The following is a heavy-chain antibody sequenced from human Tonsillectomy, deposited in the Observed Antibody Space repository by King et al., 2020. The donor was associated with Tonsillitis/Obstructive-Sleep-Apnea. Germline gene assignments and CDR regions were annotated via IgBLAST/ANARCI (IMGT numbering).Heavy chain of an antibody. J-gene: IGHJ5*01. V-gene: IGHV4-34*01. CDR3: ARGDLLTGYYASTDFDS. CDR1: GGSFSGFY. Sequence: HVQLQQWGAGLLKPSETLSLTCAVYGGSFSGFYWTWIRQPPGKGLEWIGEITHSGGNRYNPSLKSRVTISTDSSKNQFSLKLSSVTAADTAVYYCARGDLLTGYYASTDFDSWGQGTLVTVSS. D-gene: IGHD3-9*01. CDR2: ITHSGGN.